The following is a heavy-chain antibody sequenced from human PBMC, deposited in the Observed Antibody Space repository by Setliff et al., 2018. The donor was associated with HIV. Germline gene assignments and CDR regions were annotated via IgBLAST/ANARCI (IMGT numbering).Heavy chain of an antibody. D-gene: IGHD3-16*01. J-gene: IGHJ4*02. CDR3: VNPSGAMGDFDS. CDR1: GGSISRYY. V-gene: IGHV4-59*05. Sequence: SETLSLTCTVSGGSISRYYWSWIRQPAGKGLEWIGTIYYHGSTYYNPSLKSRVTISIDTSKNQFSLQLTSVTAADTAVYYCVNPSGAMGDFDSWGQGTLVTVSS. CDR2: IYYHGST.